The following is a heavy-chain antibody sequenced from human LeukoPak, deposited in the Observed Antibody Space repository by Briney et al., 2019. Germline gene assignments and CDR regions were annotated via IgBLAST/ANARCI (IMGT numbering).Heavy chain of an antibody. CDR2: INPNRGGT. V-gene: IGHV1-2*02. D-gene: IGHD2-2*02. J-gene: IGHJ4*02. CDR1: GYTFTDFY. CDR3: ARARVLKTGSCTSTSCYMYYTDC. Sequence: ASVKVSCKTSGYTFTDFYLHWVRQAPGQGLEWMGWINPNRGGTSYAQKFQGRVTATRDTSISATYLELNSLTSDDTAVYYCARARVLKTGSCTSTSCYMYYTDCWGQGTLVTVSS.